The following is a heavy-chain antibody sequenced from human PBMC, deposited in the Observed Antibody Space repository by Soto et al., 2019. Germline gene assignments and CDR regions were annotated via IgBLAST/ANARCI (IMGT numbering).Heavy chain of an antibody. CDR1: GGTFSSYT. CDR2: IIPILGIA. Sequence: ASVKVSCKASGGTFSSYTISWVRQAPGQGLEWMGRIIPILGIANYAQKFQGRVTITADKSTSTAYMELSSLRSEDTAVYYCAMSPSMSPYGDFSYFHYWCQGTLVTVSS. V-gene: IGHV1-69*02. D-gene: IGHD4-17*01. J-gene: IGHJ4*02. CDR3: AMSPSMSPYGDFSYFHY.